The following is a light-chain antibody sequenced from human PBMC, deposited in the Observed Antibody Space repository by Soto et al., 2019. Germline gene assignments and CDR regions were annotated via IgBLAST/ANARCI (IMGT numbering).Light chain of an antibody. Sequence: QSALTQPASVSGSPGQSITISCTGTSSDVGAYNYDSWYQQYPGEAPKVIIYDVSHRPAGVSNRFSGSKSGNTASLTISGLQTQDEADYHCSSYTSATTYVFVTGTKVTVL. J-gene: IGLJ1*01. CDR2: DVS. V-gene: IGLV2-14*01. CDR3: SSYTSATTYV. CDR1: SSDVGAYNY.